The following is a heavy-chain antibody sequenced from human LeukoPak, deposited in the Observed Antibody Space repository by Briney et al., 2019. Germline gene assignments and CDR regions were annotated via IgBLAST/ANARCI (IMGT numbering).Heavy chain of an antibody. V-gene: IGHV3-23*01. Sequence: GGSLRLSCAASGFTFSSYAMSWVRQAPGKGLEWVSAISGSGGDTYYADPVKGRFTISRDNSENTVCLQMNSLRGEDTAIYYCAKVPEAYWGQGTLVTVSS. CDR1: GFTFSSYA. J-gene: IGHJ4*02. CDR3: AKVPEAY. CDR2: ISGSGGDT.